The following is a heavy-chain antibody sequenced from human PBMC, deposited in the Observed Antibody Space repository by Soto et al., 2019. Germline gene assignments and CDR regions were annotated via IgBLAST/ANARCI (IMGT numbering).Heavy chain of an antibody. CDR3: ARYHLGCFDY. CDR2: IYYSGST. D-gene: IGHD2-2*01. J-gene: IGHJ4*02. V-gene: IGHV4-59*01. Sequence: SETLSLTCTVSGGSISSYYWSWIRQPPGKGLEWIGYIYYSGSTNYNPSLKSRVTISVDTSKNQFSLKLSSVTAADTALYYCARYHLGCFDYWGQGTLVTVSS. CDR1: GGSISSYY.